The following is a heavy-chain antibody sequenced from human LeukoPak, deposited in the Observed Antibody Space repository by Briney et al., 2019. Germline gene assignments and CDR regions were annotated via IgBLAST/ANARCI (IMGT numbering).Heavy chain of an antibody. Sequence: GASVKVSCKASGYTFTSYGISWVRQAPGQGLEWMGRIIPILGIANYAQKFQGRVTITADKSTSTAYMELSSLRSEDTAVYYCARLLGDSSSGPMDVWGQGTTVTVSS. D-gene: IGHD6-6*01. CDR3: ARLLGDSSSGPMDV. J-gene: IGHJ6*02. V-gene: IGHV1-69*04. CDR1: GYTFTSYG. CDR2: IIPILGIA.